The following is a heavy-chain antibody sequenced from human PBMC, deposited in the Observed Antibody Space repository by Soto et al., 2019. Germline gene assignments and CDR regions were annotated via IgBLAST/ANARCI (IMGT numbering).Heavy chain of an antibody. Sequence: AWGTLRLSCAASRFAFISYWMIFCRHSPGQWLAWVANIKQDGSEKYYVDSVKGRFTISRDNAKNSLYLQMTSLRAEDTAVYYCAREGQLWLQYWFDPWGQGTLVTVSS. V-gene: IGHV3-7*03. CDR2: IKQDGSEK. CDR3: AREGQLWLQYWFDP. J-gene: IGHJ5*02. CDR1: RFAFISYW. D-gene: IGHD5-18*01.